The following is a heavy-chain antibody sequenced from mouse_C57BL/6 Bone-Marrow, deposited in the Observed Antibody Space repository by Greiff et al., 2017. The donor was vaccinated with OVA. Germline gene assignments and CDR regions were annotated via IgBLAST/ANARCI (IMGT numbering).Heavy chain of an antibody. CDR1: GFTFTDYY. Sequence: EVHLVESGGGLVQPGGSLSLSCAASGFTFTDYYMSWVRQPPGKALEWLGFIRNKANGYTTEYSASVKGRFTISRDNSQSILYLQMNALRAEDSATYYCASSNYYGSSLDDWGQGTTLTVSS. D-gene: IGHD1-1*01. V-gene: IGHV7-3*01. CDR3: ASSNYYGSSLDD. J-gene: IGHJ2*01. CDR2: IRNKANGYTT.